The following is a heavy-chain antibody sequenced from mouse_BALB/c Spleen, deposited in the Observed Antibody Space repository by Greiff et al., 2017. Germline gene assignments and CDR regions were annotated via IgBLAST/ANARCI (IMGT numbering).Heavy chain of an antibody. J-gene: IGHJ2*01. CDR3: ARNWDD. CDR1: GFSLTSYG. Sequence: VMLVESGPGLVQPSQSLSITCTVSGFSLTSYGVHWVRQSPGKGLEWLGVIWSGGSTDYNAAFISRLSISKDNSKSQVFFKMNSLQANDTAIYYCARNWDDWGQGTTLTVSS. CDR2: IWSGGST. V-gene: IGHV2-2*02.